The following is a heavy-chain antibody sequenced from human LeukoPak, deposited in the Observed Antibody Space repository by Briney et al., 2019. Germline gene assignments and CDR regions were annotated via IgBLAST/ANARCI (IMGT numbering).Heavy chain of an antibody. V-gene: IGHV1-2*02. D-gene: IGHD2-2*01. J-gene: IGHJ4*02. CDR2: INPNSGGT. Sequence: ASVKVSCKASGYTFTGYYMHWVRQAPGQGLEWVGWINPNSGGTNYAQKFQGRVTMTRDTSISTAYMELSRLRSDDTAVYYCAREGYCISTTCSSFDYWGQGTLVTVSS. CDR3: AREGYCISTTCSSFDY. CDR1: GYTFTGYY.